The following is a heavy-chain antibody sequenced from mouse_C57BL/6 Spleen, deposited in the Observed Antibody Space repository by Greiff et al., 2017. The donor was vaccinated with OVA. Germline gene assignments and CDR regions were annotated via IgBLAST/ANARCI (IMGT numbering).Heavy chain of an antibody. J-gene: IGHJ4*01. CDR3: ARGYGSNYYAMDY. D-gene: IGHD1-1*01. CDR1: GYTFTSYW. Sequence: QVQLQQPGAELVRPGSSVKLSCKASGYTFTSYWMHRVKQRPIQGLEWIGNIDPSDSETHYNQKFKDKATLTVDKSSSTAYMQLSSLTSEDSAVYYCARGYGSNYYAMDYWGQGTSVTVSS. CDR2: IDPSDSET. V-gene: IGHV1-52*01.